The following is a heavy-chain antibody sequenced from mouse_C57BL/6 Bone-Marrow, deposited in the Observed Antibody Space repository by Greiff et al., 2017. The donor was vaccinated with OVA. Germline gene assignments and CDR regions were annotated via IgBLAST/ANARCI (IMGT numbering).Heavy chain of an antibody. D-gene: IGHD2-1*01. Sequence: EVMLVESGGGLVQPGGSLSLSCAASGFTFTDYYMSWVRQPPGKALEWLGFIRNKANGYTTEYSASVKGRFTISRDNSQSILYLQMNALRAEDSATYYCARYPYGNSRYYLDYWGQGTTLTVSS. CDR1: GFTFTDYY. CDR2: IRNKANGYTT. V-gene: IGHV7-3*01. J-gene: IGHJ2*01. CDR3: ARYPYGNSRYYLDY.